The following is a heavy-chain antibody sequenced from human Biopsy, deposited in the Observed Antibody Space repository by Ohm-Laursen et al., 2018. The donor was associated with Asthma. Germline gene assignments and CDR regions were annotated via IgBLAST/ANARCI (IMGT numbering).Heavy chain of an antibody. V-gene: IGHV1-69*13. CDR2: INSVFGTT. J-gene: IGHJ4*02. CDR1: GGTFNTYA. D-gene: IGHD2-2*01. CDR3: ARKAGSCISRTCYSLDF. Sequence: SVKVSCKPLGGTFNTYAIGWVRQAPGQGLEWMGGINSVFGTTTYPQKFQDRVTITADDSTSTVYMELSSLRSEDTAVYYCARKAGSCISRTCYSLDFWGQGTLVTVPS.